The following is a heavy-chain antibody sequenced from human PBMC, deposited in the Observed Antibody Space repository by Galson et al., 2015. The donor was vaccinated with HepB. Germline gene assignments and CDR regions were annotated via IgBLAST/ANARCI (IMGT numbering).Heavy chain of an antibody. CDR2: IIPIFGTA. CDR1: GGTFSSYA. CDR3: ARRLGNCSSTSCYAGEAGYYYYYGMDV. D-gene: IGHD2-2*01. Sequence: SVKVSCKASGGTFSSYAISWVRQAPGQGLEWMGGIIPIFGTASYAQKFQGRVTITADKSTSTAYMELSSLRSEDTAVYYCARRLGNCSSTSCYAGEAGYYYYYGMDVWGQGTTVTVSS. J-gene: IGHJ6*02. V-gene: IGHV1-69*06.